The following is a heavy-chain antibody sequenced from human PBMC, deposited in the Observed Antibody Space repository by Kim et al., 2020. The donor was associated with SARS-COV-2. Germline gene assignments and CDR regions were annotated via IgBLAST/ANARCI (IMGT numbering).Heavy chain of an antibody. J-gene: IGHJ5*02. V-gene: IGHV4-39*01. Sequence: SETLSLTCTVSGGSIGSSSYYWGWIRQPPGKGLEWIGSIYYSGSTYYNPSLKSRVTISVDTSKNQFSLKLSSVTAADTALYYCARHTITVISVLNNWFDPWGQGTLVTVSS. CDR2: IYYSGST. CDR3: ARHTITVISVLNNWFDP. CDR1: GGSIGSSSYY. D-gene: IGHD3-22*01.